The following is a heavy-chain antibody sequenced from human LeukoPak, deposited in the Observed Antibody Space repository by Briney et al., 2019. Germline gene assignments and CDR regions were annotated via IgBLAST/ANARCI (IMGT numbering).Heavy chain of an antibody. CDR3: ARTTEGYAGGPGYSYYYYMDV. CDR2: IIPIFGTA. V-gene: IGHV1-69*06. CDR1: GGTFSSYA. D-gene: IGHD5-12*01. J-gene: IGHJ6*03. Sequence: SVKVSCKASGGTFSSYAISWVRQAPGQGLEWMGGIIPIFGTANYAQKFQGRVTITADKSTSTAYMELSSLRSEDTAVYYCARTTEGYAGGPGYSYYYYMDVWGKGTTVTISS.